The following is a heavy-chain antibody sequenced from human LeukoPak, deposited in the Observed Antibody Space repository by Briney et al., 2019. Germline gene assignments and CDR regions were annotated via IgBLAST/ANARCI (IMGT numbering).Heavy chain of an antibody. CDR1: GGSISSGGYY. CDR3: AGRYGGNSSHDY. Sequence: PSETLSLTCTVSGGSISSGGYYWSWIRQHPGKGLEWIGYIYYSGSTYYNPSLKSRVTISVDTSKNQFSLKLSSVTAADTAVYYCAGRYGGNSSHDYWGQGTLVTVSS. CDR2: IYYSGST. J-gene: IGHJ4*02. D-gene: IGHD4-23*01. V-gene: IGHV4-31*03.